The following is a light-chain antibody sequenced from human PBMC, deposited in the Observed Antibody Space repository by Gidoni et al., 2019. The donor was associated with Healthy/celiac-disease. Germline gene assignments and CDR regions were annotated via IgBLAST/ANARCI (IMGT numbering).Light chain of an antibody. Sequence: QSALTQPASVSGSPGQSITISCTGTSSDVGGYNYVSWYQQHPGKAPKLMIDEVSTRPSGVSNRFSGSKSGNTASLTISGLQAEDEADYYCSSYTSSSTLYVFGTGTKVTVL. CDR2: EVS. CDR1: SSDVGGYNY. CDR3: SSYTSSSTLYV. V-gene: IGLV2-14*01. J-gene: IGLJ1*01.